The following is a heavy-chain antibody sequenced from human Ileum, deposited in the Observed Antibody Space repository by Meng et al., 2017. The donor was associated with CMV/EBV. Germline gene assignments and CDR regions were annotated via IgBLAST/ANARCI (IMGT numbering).Heavy chain of an antibody. V-gene: IGHV3-73*01. CDR2: IRSKARAYAT. CDR1: GFTFSASA. Sequence: GESLKISCAASGFTFSASAIHWVRQASGKGLEWVGSIRSKARAYATGYAASVKGKFTISRDASKNTAYLQMNSLKTEDTAVYDCTRTRAGGSDSDYGMAVWGQGTMVTVSS. CDR3: TRTRAGGSDSDYGMAV. J-gene: IGHJ6*02. D-gene: IGHD1-26*01.